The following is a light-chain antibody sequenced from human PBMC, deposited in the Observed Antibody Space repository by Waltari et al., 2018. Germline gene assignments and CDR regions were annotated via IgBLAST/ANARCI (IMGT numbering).Light chain of an antibody. CDR3: QQYYSTPPT. CDR1: QSVLYSSKNKNY. V-gene: IGKV4-1*01. J-gene: IGKJ4*01. CDR2: WAS. Sequence: DIVMTQSPDSLAVSLGERATINCKSSQSVLYSSKNKNYLAWYQQKPGQPPKLLIYWASTRESGVPYQFSGSGSGTDFTLTISSLQAEDVAFYYCQQYYSTPPTFGGGTKVEIK.